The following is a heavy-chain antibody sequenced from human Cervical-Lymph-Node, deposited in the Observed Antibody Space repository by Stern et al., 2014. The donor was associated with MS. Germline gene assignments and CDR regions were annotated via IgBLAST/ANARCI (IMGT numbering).Heavy chain of an antibody. D-gene: IGHD2-8*01. CDR1: GYTFTNYG. J-gene: IGHJ6*02. V-gene: IGHV1-18*01. CDR2: ISANNGNT. Sequence: VHLVESGAEVRKPGASVKVSCKASGYTFTNYGFSWVRQAPGQGLEWMGWISANNGNTNFAQKFQGRVTMSTDTSTSTAYMELRSLRSDDTAVYYCARDGRCTSAVCPYFYYYTMDVWGQGTTVTVSS. CDR3: ARDGRCTSAVCPYFYYYTMDV.